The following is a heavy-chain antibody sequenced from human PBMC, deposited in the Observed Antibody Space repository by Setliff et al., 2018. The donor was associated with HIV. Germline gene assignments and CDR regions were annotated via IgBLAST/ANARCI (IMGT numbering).Heavy chain of an antibody. D-gene: IGHD3-10*01. V-gene: IGHV4-61*09. Sequence: PSETLSLTCTVSGGSISSGNYYWSWIRQPAGKGLEWIGHLYASGSTNYNPSLKSRVTISMDTSKNQFSLKLSSVTAADTAVYYCATGITVAPDYWGQGSLVTVSS. J-gene: IGHJ4*02. CDR3: ATGITVAPDY. CDR1: GGSISSGNYY. CDR2: LYASGST.